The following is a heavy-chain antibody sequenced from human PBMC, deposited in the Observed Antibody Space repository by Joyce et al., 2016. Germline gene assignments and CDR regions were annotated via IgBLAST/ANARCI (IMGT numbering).Heavy chain of an antibody. CDR3: ARDRESFTTGNYGMDV. Sequence: QVQLVESGGGVVQPGRSLRLSCAASEFTFSTYVMYWVRQAPGKGLEWVAVIWYDGSNKYYADSVKGRFTISRDNSKNTLYLQMNGLRVEDTAVYYCARDRESFTTGNYGMDVWGQGTTVTVSS. V-gene: IGHV3-30-3*01. CDR1: EFTFSTYV. D-gene: IGHD1-14*01. J-gene: IGHJ6*02. CDR2: IWYDGSNK.